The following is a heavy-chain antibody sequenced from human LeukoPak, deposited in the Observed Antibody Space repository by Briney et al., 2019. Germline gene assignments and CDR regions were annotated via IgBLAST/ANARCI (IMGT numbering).Heavy chain of an antibody. Sequence: SQTLSLTCAISGDSVSSNSAAWNWIRQSPSRGLEWLGRTYYRSKWYNDYAVSVKSRITINPDTSKNQFSLQLNSVTPEDTAVYYCARALSDPYSGSYNFDYWGQGTLVTVSP. CDR1: GDSVSSNSAA. CDR2: TYYRSKWYN. J-gene: IGHJ4*02. D-gene: IGHD1-26*01. CDR3: ARALSDPYSGSYNFDY. V-gene: IGHV6-1*01.